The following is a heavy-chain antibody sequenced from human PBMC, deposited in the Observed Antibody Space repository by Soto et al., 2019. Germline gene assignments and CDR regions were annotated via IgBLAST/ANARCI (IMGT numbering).Heavy chain of an antibody. D-gene: IGHD5-18*01. J-gene: IGHJ6*02. CDR3: ARGYSYGKNYYYYGMDV. CDR2: INHSGST. CDR1: GGSFSGYY. Sequence: SETLSLTCAVYGGSFSGYYWSWIRQPPGKGLEWIGEINHSGSTNYNPSLKSRVTISVDTPKNQFSLKLSSVTAADTAVYYCARGYSYGKNYYYYGMDVWGQGTTVTVSS. V-gene: IGHV4-34*01.